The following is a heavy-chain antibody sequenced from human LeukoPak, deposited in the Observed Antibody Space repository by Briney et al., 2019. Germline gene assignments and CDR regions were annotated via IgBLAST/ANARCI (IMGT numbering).Heavy chain of an antibody. D-gene: IGHD6-13*01. CDR2: ISWNSGSI. J-gene: IGHJ4*02. Sequence: GWSLRLSCAASGFTFDDYAMHWVRQAPGKGLEWVSGISWNSGSIGYADSVKGRFTISRDDSKNSLYLQLNSLKTEDTAAYYCVRVVTTSSGWYHFDSWGQGTLVTVSS. CDR1: GFTFDDYA. CDR3: VRVVTTSSGWYHFDS. V-gene: IGHV3-9*01.